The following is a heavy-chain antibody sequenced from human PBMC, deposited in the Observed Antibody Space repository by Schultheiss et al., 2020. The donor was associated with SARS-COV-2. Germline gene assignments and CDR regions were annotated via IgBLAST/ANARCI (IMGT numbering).Heavy chain of an antibody. D-gene: IGHD6-19*01. CDR2: ISYDGSNK. CDR1: GFTFSSYA. CDR3: ARDPDHRIAVAGFDY. Sequence: GGSLRLSCAASGFTFSSYAMHWVRQAPGKGLEWVAVISYDGSNKYYADSVKGRFTISRDNSKNTLYLQMNSLRAEDTAVYYCARDPDHRIAVAGFDYWGQGTLVTVSS. J-gene: IGHJ4*02. V-gene: IGHV3-30-3*01.